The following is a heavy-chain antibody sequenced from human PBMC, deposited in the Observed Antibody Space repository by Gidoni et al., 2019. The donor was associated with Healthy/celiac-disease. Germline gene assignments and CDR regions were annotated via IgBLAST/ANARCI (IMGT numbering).Heavy chain of an antibody. D-gene: IGHD1-1*01. CDR1: GFTFSSYG. Sequence: QVQLVESGGGVVQHGRSLRLYCAASGFTFSSYGMHWVRQAPGKGLEWVAVIAYDGSNKYYADSVKGRFTISRDNSKNTLYLQMNSLRAEDTAVYYCANSQMATTPLVGYWGQGTLVTVSS. CDR2: IAYDGSNK. V-gene: IGHV3-30*18. CDR3: ANSQMATTPLVGY. J-gene: IGHJ4*02.